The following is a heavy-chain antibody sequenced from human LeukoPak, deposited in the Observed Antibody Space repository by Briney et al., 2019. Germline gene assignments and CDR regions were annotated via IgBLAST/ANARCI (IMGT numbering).Heavy chain of an antibody. CDR1: GFSFSSYG. Sequence: GGPLRLSCAASGFSFSSYGMHWVRQGPGKGLEWVAFIRYDGSNKYYADSVKGRLTISRDNSQNTVYLQMNSLRAEDTAVYYCAKEYHYDSSGPDYWGQGTLVTVSS. J-gene: IGHJ4*02. V-gene: IGHV3-30*02. CDR2: IRYDGSNK. D-gene: IGHD3-22*01. CDR3: AKEYHYDSSGPDY.